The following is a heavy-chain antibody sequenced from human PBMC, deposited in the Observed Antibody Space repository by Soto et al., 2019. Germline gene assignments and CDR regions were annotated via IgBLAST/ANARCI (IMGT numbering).Heavy chain of an antibody. V-gene: IGHV3-66*01. CDR2: IYSGGYT. Sequence: EVQLVESGGDLVQRGGSLRLSCAASGFDVSNTDMSWVRQAPVKGLEWVSVIYSGGYTNYADSVKGRFIVSRDSPKKTLYLQMDSLRAEDTAVYYCAREAIIVIAAPEYYFDYWGQGTLVTVSS. CDR3: AREAIIVIAAPEYYFDY. J-gene: IGHJ4*02. CDR1: GFDVSNTD. D-gene: IGHD3-22*01.